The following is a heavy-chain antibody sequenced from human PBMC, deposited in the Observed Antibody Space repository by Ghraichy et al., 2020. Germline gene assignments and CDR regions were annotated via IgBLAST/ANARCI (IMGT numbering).Heavy chain of an antibody. V-gene: IGHV4-34*01. J-gene: IGHJ6*02. D-gene: IGHD3-10*01. CDR3: ARFGEELQYYYYYGMDV. Sequence: SETLSLTCAVYGGSFSGYYWSWIRQPPGKGLEWIGEINHSGSTNYNPSLKSRVTISVDTSKNQFSLKLSSVTAADTAVYYCARFGEELQYYYYYGMDVWGQGTTVTVSS. CDR1: GGSFSGYY. CDR2: INHSGST.